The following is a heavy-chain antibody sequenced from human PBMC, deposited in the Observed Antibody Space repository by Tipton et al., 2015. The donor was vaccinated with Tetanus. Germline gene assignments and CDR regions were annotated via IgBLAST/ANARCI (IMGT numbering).Heavy chain of an antibody. CDR2: IYYSGST. J-gene: IGHJ4*02. V-gene: IGHV4-31*03. D-gene: IGHD4-17*01. Sequence: TLSLTCSVSGASISSGGYFWNWIRHRPGKGLEWIGYIYYSGSTFYNPSLKSRVTISVDTSNNQFSLRLNSVTAADTAVYFCARLYRPRRYYGDFTDYWGQGTLVTVSS. CDR3: ARLYRPRRYYGDFTDY. CDR1: GASISSGGYF.